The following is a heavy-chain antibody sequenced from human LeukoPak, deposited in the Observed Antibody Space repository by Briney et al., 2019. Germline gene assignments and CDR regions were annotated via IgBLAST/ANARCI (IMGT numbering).Heavy chain of an antibody. D-gene: IGHD4-17*01. J-gene: IGHJ6*03. CDR3: AKGGDYEIYYYYYYMDV. V-gene: IGHV3-23*01. CDR1: GFTFSNYA. Sequence: PGGSLTLSCAASGFTFSNYAMSWVRQAPGKGLEWVSAISGSGGSTYYADSVKGRFTISRDNSKNTLYLQLNSLRAEDTAVYYCAKGGDYEIYYYYYYMDVWGKGTTVTVSS. CDR2: ISGSGGST.